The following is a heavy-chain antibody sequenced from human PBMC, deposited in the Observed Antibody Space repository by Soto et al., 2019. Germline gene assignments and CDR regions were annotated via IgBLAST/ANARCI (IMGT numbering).Heavy chain of an antibody. CDR2: ISYDGSNK. Sequence: GGSLRLSCAASGFTFSTSWMTWVRQAPGKGLEWVAVISYDGSNKYYADSVKGRFTISRDNSKNTLYLQMNSLRAEDTAVYYCARDGDYGGNSGLDYWGQGTLVTVSS. CDR3: ARDGDYGGNSGLDY. V-gene: IGHV3-30-3*01. CDR1: GFTFSTSW. D-gene: IGHD4-17*01. J-gene: IGHJ4*02.